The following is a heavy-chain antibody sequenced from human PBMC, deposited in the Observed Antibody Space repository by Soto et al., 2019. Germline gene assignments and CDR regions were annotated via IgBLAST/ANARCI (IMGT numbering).Heavy chain of an antibody. V-gene: IGHV2-5*02. CDR1: GFSLSSPAVG. Sequence: QITLRESGPTLVKPTQTLTLTCNFSGFSLSSPAVGGNWIRQPPGKAPEWLALIYWDDDKRYNPSLKSRLTITKDTSKNQVVLTMTNMDPVDTATYYCAHGSGWLSDYWGQGTLVTVSS. CDR2: IYWDDDK. CDR3: AHGSGWLSDY. D-gene: IGHD6-13*01. J-gene: IGHJ4*02.